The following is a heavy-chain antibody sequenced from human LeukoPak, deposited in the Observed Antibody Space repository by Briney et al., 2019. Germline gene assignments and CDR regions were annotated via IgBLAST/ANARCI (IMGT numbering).Heavy chain of an antibody. CDR2: ISGSGGST. D-gene: IGHD6-13*01. Sequence: GGSVRLSCASSGCTFSSYAMRWVRQAPGKGLEWVSAISGSGGSTYYADSVKGRFTISRDNSKNTLYLQMNSLRAEDTAVYYCAKASGYSSSWYVDYWGQGTLVTVSS. CDR1: GCTFSSYA. CDR3: AKASGYSSSWYVDY. V-gene: IGHV3-23*01. J-gene: IGHJ4*02.